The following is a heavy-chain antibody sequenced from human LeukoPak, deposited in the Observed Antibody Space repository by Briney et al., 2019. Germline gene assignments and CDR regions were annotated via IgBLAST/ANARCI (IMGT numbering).Heavy chain of an antibody. D-gene: IGHD2-15*01. CDR2: ISAYNGNT. Sequence: GASVKVPCKASGYTFTSYGISWVRQAPGQGLEWMGWISAYNGNTNYAQKLQGRVTMTTDTSTSTAYMELRSLRSDDTAVYYCARDGYCSGGSCPRGYYYGMDVWGQGTTVTVSS. CDR3: ARDGYCSGGSCPRGYYYGMDV. V-gene: IGHV1-18*01. CDR1: GYTFTSYG. J-gene: IGHJ6*02.